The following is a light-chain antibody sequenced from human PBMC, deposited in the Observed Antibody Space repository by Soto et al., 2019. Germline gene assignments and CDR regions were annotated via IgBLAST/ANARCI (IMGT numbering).Light chain of an antibody. CDR2: DVS. J-gene: IGLJ1*01. CDR1: SSDVGGYNY. V-gene: IGLV2-14*01. CDR3: SSYTSSSTLLYV. Sequence: QSWLTQPASVSGSPGQSITISCTGTSSDVGGYNYFSWYQQHPGKAPNLMIYDVSNRPSGVSNRFSGSKSGNTASLTISGLQAEDEADYYCSSYTSSSTLLYVFGTGTKVTVL.